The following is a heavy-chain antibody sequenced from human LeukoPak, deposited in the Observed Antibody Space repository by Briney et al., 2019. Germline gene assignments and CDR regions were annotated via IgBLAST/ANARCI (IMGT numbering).Heavy chain of an antibody. Sequence: GGSLRLSCAASGFTFSSYAMSWVRQAPGKGLEWVAFIRYDGSNKYYADSVKGRFTISRDNSKNTLYLQMNSLRAEDTAVYYCAREYYYDSSGPYYFDYWGQGTLVTVSS. CDR3: AREYYYDSSGPYYFDY. D-gene: IGHD3-22*01. CDR2: IRYDGSNK. J-gene: IGHJ4*02. CDR1: GFTFSSYA. V-gene: IGHV3-30*04.